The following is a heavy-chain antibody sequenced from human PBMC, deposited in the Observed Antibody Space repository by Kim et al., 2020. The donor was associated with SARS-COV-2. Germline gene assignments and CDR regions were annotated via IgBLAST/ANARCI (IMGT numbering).Heavy chain of an antibody. J-gene: IGHJ4*02. CDR1: GASFTNSGYY. CDR3: AYTTMTTGSFDY. V-gene: IGHV4-31*03. D-gene: IGHD4-17*01. Sequence: SETLSLTCTVSGASFTNSGYYWNWIRQHPGQGLEWIVYIYYRWSTYYNPFLKSRVSISVDTSKKQFSLRLNSVTVADTAIYYCAYTTMTTGSFDYWGQGALVTVSS. CDR2: IYYRWST.